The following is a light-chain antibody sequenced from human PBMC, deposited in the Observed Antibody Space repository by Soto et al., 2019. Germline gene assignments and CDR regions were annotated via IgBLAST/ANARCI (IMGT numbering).Light chain of an antibody. CDR3: AAWDVSLRGQV. CDR1: TSNIGTNT. J-gene: IGLJ3*02. V-gene: IGLV1-44*01. Sequence: QSVLTQPPSASGTPGQRVTISCSGSTSNIGTNTVNWFQHLPGSAPKLLIYRNNQRPSGVPDRFSGSKSGTSASLAITGLPSEDEGDYYCAAWDVSLRGQVFGGGTKVTVL. CDR2: RNN.